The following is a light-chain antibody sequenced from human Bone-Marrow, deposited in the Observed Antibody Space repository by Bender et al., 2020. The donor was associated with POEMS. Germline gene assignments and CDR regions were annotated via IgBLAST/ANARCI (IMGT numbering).Light chain of an antibody. J-gene: IGLJ3*02. Sequence: QSALTQPASVSGSPGQSITISCTGTSSDVGGYNYVSWYQQHPGKVPKLLICDVSNRPSGVSNRFSGAKSGNSASLTISGLQAEDEADYYCCSYAGSNMFRVFGGGTKLTVL. CDR2: DVS. CDR3: CSYAGSNMFRV. V-gene: IGLV2-14*01. CDR1: SSDVGGYNY.